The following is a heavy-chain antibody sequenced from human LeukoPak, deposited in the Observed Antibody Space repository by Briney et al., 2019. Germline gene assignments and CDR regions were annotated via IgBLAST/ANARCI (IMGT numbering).Heavy chain of an antibody. Sequence: SETLSLTCAVYGGSFSGYYWSWIRQPPGKGLERIGEINHSGSTNYNPSLKSRVTISVDTSKNQFSLKLSSVTAADTAVYYCARGGDIVVVPAAIWGQGTLVTASS. CDR1: GGSFSGYY. CDR2: INHSGST. V-gene: IGHV4-34*01. J-gene: IGHJ4*02. CDR3: ARGGDIVVVPAAI. D-gene: IGHD2-2*01.